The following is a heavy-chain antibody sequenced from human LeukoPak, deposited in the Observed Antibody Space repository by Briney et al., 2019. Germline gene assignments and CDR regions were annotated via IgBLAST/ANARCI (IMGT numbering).Heavy chain of an antibody. J-gene: IGHJ4*02. V-gene: IGHV3-20*04. CDR1: GFTFDDYD. CDR3: ARDRSGPFDY. CDR2: INRNGGST. Sequence: GGSLRLSCAASGFTFDDYDMRWVRHAPEKGLEWVSGINRNGGSTGYADSVKGRFTISRDNAKNSLYLQMNSLRAEDTALYYCARDRSGPFDYWGQGTLVTVSS.